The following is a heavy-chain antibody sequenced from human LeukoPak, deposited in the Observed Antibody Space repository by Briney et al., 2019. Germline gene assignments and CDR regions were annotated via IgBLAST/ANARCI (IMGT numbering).Heavy chain of an antibody. CDR2: INHSGST. V-gene: IGHV4-34*01. D-gene: IGHD5-24*01. Sequence: SETLSLTCAVYGGSFSGYYWSWIRQPPGKGLEWIGEINHSGSTNYNPSLKSQVTISVDTSKNQFSLKLSSVTAADTAVYYCARLFRDVEMATIDWYFDLWGRGTLVTVSS. CDR3: ARLFRDVEMATIDWYFDL. J-gene: IGHJ2*01. CDR1: GGSFSGYY.